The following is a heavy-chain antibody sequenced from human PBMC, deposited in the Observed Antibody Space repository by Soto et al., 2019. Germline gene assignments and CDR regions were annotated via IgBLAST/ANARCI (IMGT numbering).Heavy chain of an antibody. J-gene: IGHJ6*03. D-gene: IGHD1-26*01. CDR3: AKRAINYYHEDL. Sequence: EVQLVESGGGLVQPGGSLRLSCAASGFTFSEYWMHWVRQAPGKGLEWVSRIKRDGSTTNYADSVKGRFTISRDNAKNTPYLEINSLRSEDTEYHYRAKRAINYYHEDLLGKGSTVTVSS. V-gene: IGHV3-74*01. CDR2: IKRDGSTT. CDR1: GFTFSEYW.